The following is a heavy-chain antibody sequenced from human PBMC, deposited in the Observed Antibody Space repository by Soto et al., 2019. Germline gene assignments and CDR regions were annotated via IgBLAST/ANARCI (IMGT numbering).Heavy chain of an antibody. CDR2: INHSGST. CDR1: GSSISSDYY. V-gene: IGHV4-38-2*01. J-gene: IGHJ4*02. CDR3: ATAPKIDYFCS. Sequence: PSETLSLTCAVSGSSISSDYYWGWIRQPPGKGLEWIGSINHSGSTYYNPSLKSRVTISVDTSKNQFSLKLTSVTAADTAVYYCATAPKIDYFCSWAQGTLVTVSS.